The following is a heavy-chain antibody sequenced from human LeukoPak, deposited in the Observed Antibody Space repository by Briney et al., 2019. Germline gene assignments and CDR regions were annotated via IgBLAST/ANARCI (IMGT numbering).Heavy chain of an antibody. CDR1: GFSLSTSGVG. CDR2: IYWDDDE. J-gene: IGHJ4*02. CDR3: AHSDRYYDYPHFDY. V-gene: IGHV2-5*02. Sequence: SGPTLVNPTQTLTLTCTFSGFSLSTSGVGVAWIRQPPGKALEWLALIYWDDDERYSPSLKSRLTITKDTSKKQVVLKMINMDPVDTATYYCAHSDRYYDYPHFDYWGRGTLVTVSS. D-gene: IGHD3-16*01.